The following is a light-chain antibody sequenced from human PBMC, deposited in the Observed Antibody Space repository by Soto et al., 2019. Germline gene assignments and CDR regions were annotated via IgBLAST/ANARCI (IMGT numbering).Light chain of an antibody. CDR1: QRVSSH. CDR2: AAS. CDR3: HQYNNWPWT. J-gene: IGKJ1*01. V-gene: IGKV3-15*01. Sequence: ETVMTQSLVTLSVSPGDTATLSCRASQRVSSHLAWYQQKPGQAPRLLIYAASTRATGIPVRFSGSGSETEFTLTIRSLQSEDFALYYCHQYNNWPWTFGQGTKVDIK.